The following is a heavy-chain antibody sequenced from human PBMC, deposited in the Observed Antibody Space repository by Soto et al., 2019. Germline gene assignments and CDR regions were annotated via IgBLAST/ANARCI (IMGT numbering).Heavy chain of an antibody. CDR1: GFTFSIYA. V-gene: IGHV3-23*01. Sequence: GGSLRLSCAASGFTFSIYAMSWFRQGPGKGLEWVSAISGSGGSTYYADSVKGRFTISRDNSKNTLYLQMNSLRAEDTAVYYCANGLGYCSGGSCYEVYWGQGTLVTVSS. D-gene: IGHD2-15*01. CDR2: ISGSGGST. CDR3: ANGLGYCSGGSCYEVY. J-gene: IGHJ4*02.